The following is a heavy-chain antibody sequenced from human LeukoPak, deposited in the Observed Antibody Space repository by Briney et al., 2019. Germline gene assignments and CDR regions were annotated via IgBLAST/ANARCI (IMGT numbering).Heavy chain of an antibody. Sequence: SETLSLTCTVSGGSISGYYWSWTRQPPGKGLEWIGYIYYSGSTNYNPSLKSRVTISVDTSKNQFSLKLSSVTAADTAVYYCARSTASIAGAGLVDYWGQGTLVTVSS. CDR1: GGSISGYY. V-gene: IGHV4-59*08. J-gene: IGHJ4*02. CDR3: ARSTASIAGAGLVDY. CDR2: IYYSGST. D-gene: IGHD6-19*01.